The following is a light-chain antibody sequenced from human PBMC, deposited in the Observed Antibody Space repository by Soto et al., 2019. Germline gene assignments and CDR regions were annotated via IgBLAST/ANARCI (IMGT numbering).Light chain of an antibody. V-gene: IGKV1-39*01. CDR1: QSISNH. CDR3: QQSYSSPPT. J-gene: IGKJ1*01. CDR2: AAS. Sequence: QMTQSPSSVSASVQERFITPSRASQSISNHLNWYQQKPGKAPKLLIFAASSLQSGVPSRFSGSRSGPDFTLTISSLQPEDFATYYCQQSYSSPPTFGQGTKVDIK.